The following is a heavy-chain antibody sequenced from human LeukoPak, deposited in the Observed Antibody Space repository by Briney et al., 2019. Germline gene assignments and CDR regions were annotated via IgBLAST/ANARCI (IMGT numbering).Heavy chain of an antibody. CDR1: GFTFSGYP. CDR2: IKQDGGEK. CDR3: ARDLDYGSGSYYIYGSPDY. J-gene: IGHJ4*02. D-gene: IGHD3-10*01. V-gene: IGHV3-7*01. Sequence: GKSLRPSCAASGFTFSGYPIHWVRQAPGKGLEWVANIKQDGGEKYYVDSVKGRFTISRDNAKNSLYLQMNSLRAEDTAVYYCARDLDYGSGSYYIYGSPDYWGQGTLVTVSS.